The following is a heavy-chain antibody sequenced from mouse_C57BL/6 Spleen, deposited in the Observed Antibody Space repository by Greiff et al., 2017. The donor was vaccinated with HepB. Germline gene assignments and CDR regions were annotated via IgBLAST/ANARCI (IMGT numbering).Heavy chain of an antibody. D-gene: IGHD1-1*01. CDR2: ISYDGSN. J-gene: IGHJ3*01. CDR3: ARGYYYGSSLVY. Sequence: EVKLLESGPGLVKPSQSLSLTCSVTGYSITSGYYWNWIRQFPGNKLEWMGYISYDGSNNYNPSLKNRISITRDTSKNQFLLKLNSVTTEDTATYYCARGYYYGSSLVYWGQGTLVTVSA. CDR1: GYSITSGYY. V-gene: IGHV3-6*01.